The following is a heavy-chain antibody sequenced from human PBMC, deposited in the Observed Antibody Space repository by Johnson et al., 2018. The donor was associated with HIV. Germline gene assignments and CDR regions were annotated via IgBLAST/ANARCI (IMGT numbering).Heavy chain of an antibody. CDR2: IRYDGSNK. CDR1: GFTFSSYA. J-gene: IGHJ3*01. D-gene: IGHD1-26*01. Sequence: QVQLVESGGGVVQPGRSLRLSCAASGFTFSSYAMHWVRQAPGKGLEWVTFIRYDGSNKYYADSVKGRFTVSRDNSKNTLYLHMNSLKPEDTAVYYCAKDLVWNSGSYWDAFDVWGQGTKVTVSS. CDR3: AKDLVWNSGSYWDAFDV. V-gene: IGHV3-30*02.